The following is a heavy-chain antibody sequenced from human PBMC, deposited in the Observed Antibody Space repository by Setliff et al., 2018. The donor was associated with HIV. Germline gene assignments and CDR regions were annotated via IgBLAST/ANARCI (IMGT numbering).Heavy chain of an antibody. D-gene: IGHD4-17*01. J-gene: IGHJ4*02. V-gene: IGHV3-30*18. Sequence: GGSLRLSCGASGSTFSNYGMHWVRRAPGKGLEWVASISYHEKDTFYADSVKGRFTISRDNSKNMLYLQMNSLTTEDTAVYYCTKPTTVVTSYYFDSWGQGTQVTVSS. CDR3: TKPTTVVTSYYFDS. CDR1: GSTFSNYG. CDR2: ISYHEKDT.